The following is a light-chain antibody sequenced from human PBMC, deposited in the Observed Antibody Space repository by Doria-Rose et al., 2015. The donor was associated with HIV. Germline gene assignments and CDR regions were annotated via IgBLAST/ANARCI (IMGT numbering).Light chain of an antibody. V-gene: IGKV3-20*01. CDR1: RSFSSTY. J-gene: IGKJ1*01. CDR3: PQYGTSWT. Sequence: EIVLTQSPGTLSLSPGERATLSCRASRSFSSTYLAWYRQKPGQAPSLLIYDESTRATGIPDRLSASGSGTDFTLSINRLEPEDFALYYCPQYGTSWTFGQGTKVEI. CDR2: DES.